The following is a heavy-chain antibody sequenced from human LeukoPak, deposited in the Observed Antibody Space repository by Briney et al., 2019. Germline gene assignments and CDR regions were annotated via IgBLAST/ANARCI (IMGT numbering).Heavy chain of an antibody. CDR1: GFTFDDYA. J-gene: IGHJ4*02. CDR2: ISWNSGSI. Sequence: PGGSLRLSCAASGFTFDDYAMHWVRQAPGKGLEWVSGISWNSGSIGYADSVKGRFTISRDSSKNTLYLQMNSLRAEDTAVYYCARDLSGGFDYWGQGSLVTVSS. V-gene: IGHV3-9*01. CDR3: ARDLSGGFDY. D-gene: IGHD3-10*01.